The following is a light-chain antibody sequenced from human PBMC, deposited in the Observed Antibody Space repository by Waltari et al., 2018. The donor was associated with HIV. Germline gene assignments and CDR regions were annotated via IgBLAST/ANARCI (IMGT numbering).Light chain of an antibody. Sequence: EIVLTQSPGTLSLSPGETTTLSSRAGRSVNSSYLACYQQKPAQAPRRCIHGTSSSATGIPDRFSGSGSGTDYSLAISRLDPDDLAVDYCQQYGDSLTFGPGTKVDIK. CDR1: RSVNSSY. CDR3: QQYGDSLT. CDR2: GTS. V-gene: IGKV3-20*01. J-gene: IGKJ3*01.